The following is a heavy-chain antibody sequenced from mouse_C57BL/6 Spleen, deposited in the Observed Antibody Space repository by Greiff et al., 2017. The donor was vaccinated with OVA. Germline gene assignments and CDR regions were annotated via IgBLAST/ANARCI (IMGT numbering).Heavy chain of an antibody. V-gene: IGHV1-62-2*01. CDR2: FYPGSGSI. CDR3: ARHEEGGLRYWYFDV. D-gene: IGHD2-2*01. Sequence: VKLMESGAELVKPGASVKLSCKASGYTFTEYTIHWVKQRSGQGLEWIGWFYPGSGSIKYNEKFKDKATLTADKSSSTVYMELSRLTSEDSAVYFCARHEEGGLRYWYFDVWGTGTTVTVSS. CDR1: GYTFTEYT. J-gene: IGHJ1*03.